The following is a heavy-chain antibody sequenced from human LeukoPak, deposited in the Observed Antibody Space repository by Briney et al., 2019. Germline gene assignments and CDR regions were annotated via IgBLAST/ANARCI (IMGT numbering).Heavy chain of an antibody. CDR3: ARGKAFGVVPNWFDP. Sequence: SETLSLTCTVSGGSISSGDYYWSWIRQPPGKGLEWIGYIYYSGSTYYNPSLKSRVTISVDTSKSQFSLKLSSVTAADTAVYYCARGKAFGVVPNWFDPWGQGTLVTVSS. D-gene: IGHD3-3*01. V-gene: IGHV4-30-4*08. CDR1: GGSISSGDYY. CDR2: IYYSGST. J-gene: IGHJ5*02.